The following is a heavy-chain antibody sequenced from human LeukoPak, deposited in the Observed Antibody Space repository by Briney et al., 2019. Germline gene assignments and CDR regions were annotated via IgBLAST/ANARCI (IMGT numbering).Heavy chain of an antibody. D-gene: IGHD6-13*01. CDR3: ARGGIAAAFDY. CDR2: ISSSGSTI. CDR1: GFTFSDYY. Sequence: GGSLRLSCAASGFTFSDYYMSWIRQAPGKGLEWISFISSSGSTIYYADSVKGRFTISRDTTKNSLYLQMNSLRAEDTAVYYCARGGIAAAFDYWGQGTLVTVSS. V-gene: IGHV3-11*04. J-gene: IGHJ4*02.